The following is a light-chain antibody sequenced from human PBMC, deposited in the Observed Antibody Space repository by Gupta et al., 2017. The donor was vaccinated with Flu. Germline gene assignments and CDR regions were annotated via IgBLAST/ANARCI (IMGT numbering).Light chain of an antibody. V-gene: IGLV3-1*01. J-gene: IGLJ2*01. CDR3: QAWDGNTLI. CDR1: KLGDKF. Sequence: SPGQTASLSCSGDKLGDKFVCWYQQRPGQSPILVIFQDGQRPSGIPDRFSGSNSGDTATLTISGTQAVDEADYYCQAWDGNTLIFGGGTKLTVL. CDR2: QDG.